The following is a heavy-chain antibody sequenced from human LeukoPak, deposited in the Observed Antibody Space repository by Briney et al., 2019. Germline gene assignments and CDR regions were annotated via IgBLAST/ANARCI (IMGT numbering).Heavy chain of an antibody. CDR2: IKQDGSEK. Sequence: GGSLRLSCAASGFTFSSYWMSWVRQAPGKGLEWVANIKQDGSEKYYVDSVKGRFTISRDNAKNSLYLQMNSLRAEDTAIYYCARDNSVGDNAWWFDPWGQGTLVTVSS. V-gene: IGHV3-7*03. D-gene: IGHD1-26*01. CDR3: ARDNSVGDNAWWFDP. J-gene: IGHJ5*02. CDR1: GFTFSSYW.